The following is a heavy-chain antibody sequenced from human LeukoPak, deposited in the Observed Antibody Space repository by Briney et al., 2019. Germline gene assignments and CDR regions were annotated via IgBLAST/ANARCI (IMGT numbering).Heavy chain of an antibody. Sequence: GASVKFSCKASGYTFTSYGISWVRQAPGQGLEWMGWISAYNGNTNYAQKLQGRVTMTTDTSTSTAYMELRSLRSDDTAVYYCARVIAVAGVPNWCDPWGQGTLVTVSS. D-gene: IGHD6-19*01. V-gene: IGHV1-18*01. CDR1: GYTFTSYG. CDR2: ISAYNGNT. CDR3: ARVIAVAGVPNWCDP. J-gene: IGHJ5*02.